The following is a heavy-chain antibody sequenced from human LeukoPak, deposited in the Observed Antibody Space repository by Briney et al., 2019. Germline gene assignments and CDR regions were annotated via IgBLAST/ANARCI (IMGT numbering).Heavy chain of an antibody. CDR1: GYTFTGYY. J-gene: IGHJ4*02. D-gene: IGHD5-12*01. CDR2: INPNSGGT. Sequence: GASVKVSCKASGYTFTGYYMHWVRQAPGQGLEWMGWINPNSGGTNYAQKFQGRVTMTRDTSISTAYMELSWLRSDDTAVYYCARDGAGSGYDSKVLDSWGQGTLVTVSS. V-gene: IGHV1-2*02. CDR3: ARDGAGSGYDSKVLDS.